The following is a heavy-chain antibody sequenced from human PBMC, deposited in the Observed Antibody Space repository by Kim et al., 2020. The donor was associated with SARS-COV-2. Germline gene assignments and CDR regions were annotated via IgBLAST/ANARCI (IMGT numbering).Heavy chain of an antibody. Sequence: SETLSLTCAVYGGSFSGYYWSWIRQPPGKGLEWIGEINHSGSTNYNPSLKSRVTISVDTSKNQFSLKLSSVTAADTAVYYCARGRVTVKYFDYWGQGTLVTVSS. CDR1: GGSFSGYY. CDR2: INHSGST. J-gene: IGHJ4*02. V-gene: IGHV4-34*01. D-gene: IGHD4-17*01. CDR3: ARGRVTVKYFDY.